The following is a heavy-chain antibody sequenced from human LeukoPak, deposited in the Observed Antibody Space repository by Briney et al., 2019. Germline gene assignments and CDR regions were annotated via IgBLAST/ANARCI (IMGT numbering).Heavy chain of an antibody. V-gene: IGHV4-59*01. Sequence: SETLSLTCTISGGSISSYYWSWIRQPPGKGLEWIGYVGYRGNTNYNPSLKSRVTISIDTSKSLFSLKLNSVTAADTAVYYCAREEVGAANRQWYGMDVWGQGTTVTVSS. D-gene: IGHD2-15*01. CDR3: AREEVGAANRQWYGMDV. J-gene: IGHJ6*02. CDR1: GGSISSYY. CDR2: VGYRGNT.